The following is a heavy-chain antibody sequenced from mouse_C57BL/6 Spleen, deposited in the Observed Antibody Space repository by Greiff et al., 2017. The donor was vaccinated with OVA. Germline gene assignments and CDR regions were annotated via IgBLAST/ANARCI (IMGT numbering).Heavy chain of an antibody. Sequence: VQLQQSGPGLVKPSQSLSLTCSVTGYSITSGYYWNWIRQFPGNKLEWMGYISYDGSNNYNPSLKNRISITRDTSTNQFFLKLNSVTTEDTATYYCAREGDYYGSSYGYFDVWGTGTTVTVSS. D-gene: IGHD1-1*01. CDR3: AREGDYYGSSYGYFDV. V-gene: IGHV3-6*01. CDR1: GYSITSGYY. J-gene: IGHJ1*03. CDR2: ISYDGSN.